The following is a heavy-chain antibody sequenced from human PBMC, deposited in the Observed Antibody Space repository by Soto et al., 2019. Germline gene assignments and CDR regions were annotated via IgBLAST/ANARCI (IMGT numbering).Heavy chain of an antibody. CDR3: AVLYFDFWGGYYDLFDS. CDR1: GYTFTSYG. J-gene: IGHJ5*02. Sequence: ASVKVSCKASGYTFTSYGISWVRQAPGQGLEWMGWISAYNGNTNYAQKLQGRVTMTTDISTSTAYMELRSLRSDGPAVYYCAVLYFDFWGGYYDLFDSPGQGTPVPVSS. CDR2: ISAYNGNT. V-gene: IGHV1-18*01. D-gene: IGHD3-3*01.